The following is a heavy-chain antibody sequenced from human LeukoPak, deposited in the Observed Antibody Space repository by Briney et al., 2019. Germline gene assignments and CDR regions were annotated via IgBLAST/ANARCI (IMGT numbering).Heavy chain of an antibody. CDR3: AKGLRFLEWLFPEENYYYYGMDV. V-gene: IGHV3-9*01. D-gene: IGHD3-3*01. CDR1: GFNFDDYA. Sequence: SLRLSCAASGFNFDDYAMHWVRQAPGKGLEWVSGISWNSGSIGYADSVKGRFTISRDNAKNSLYLQMNSLRAEDTALYYCAKGLRFLEWLFPEENYYYYGMDVWGQGTTVTVSS. J-gene: IGHJ6*02. CDR2: ISWNSGSI.